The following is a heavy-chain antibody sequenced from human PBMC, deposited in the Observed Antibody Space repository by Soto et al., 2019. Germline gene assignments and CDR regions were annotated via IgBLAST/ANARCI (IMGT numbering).Heavy chain of an antibody. J-gene: IGHJ5*02. CDR2: INAGNGNT. CDR3: ARGPLRNWFDP. D-gene: IGHD4-17*01. V-gene: IGHV1-3*01. Sequence: ASVELSCKASGYTFTSYAMHWVRQAPGQRLEWMGWINAGNGNTKYSQKFQGRVTITKNTSASTAYMELSSLRSEDTAVYYCARGPLRNWFDPWGQGTLVPVSS. CDR1: GYTFTSYA.